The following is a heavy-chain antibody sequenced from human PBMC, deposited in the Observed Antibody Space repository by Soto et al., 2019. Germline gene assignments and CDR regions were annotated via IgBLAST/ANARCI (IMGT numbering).Heavy chain of an antibody. Sequence: GGSLRLSCAASGFTFSSYSMNWVRQAPGKGLEWVSYISSSSSTIYYADSVKGRFTISRDNAKNSLYLQMNSLRAEDTAVYYCARDSRGLLEWLSGVRGIDYWGQGTLVTVFS. CDR2: ISSSSSTI. D-gene: IGHD3-3*01. CDR3: ARDSRGLLEWLSGVRGIDY. V-gene: IGHV3-48*01. J-gene: IGHJ4*02. CDR1: GFTFSSYS.